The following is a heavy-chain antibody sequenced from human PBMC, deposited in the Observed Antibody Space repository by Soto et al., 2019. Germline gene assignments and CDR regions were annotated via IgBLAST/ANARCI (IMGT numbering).Heavy chain of an antibody. J-gene: IGHJ4*02. V-gene: IGHV4-59*12. Sequence: SETLSLTCTVSGGSISSYYWSWIRQPPGKGLEWIGYIYYSGITNYNPSLKSRVTISVDKSKNQFSLKLSSVTAADTAVYYCARIAVAGTRFDYWGQGTLVTVSS. D-gene: IGHD6-19*01. CDR3: ARIAVAGTRFDY. CDR1: GGSISSYY. CDR2: IYYSGIT.